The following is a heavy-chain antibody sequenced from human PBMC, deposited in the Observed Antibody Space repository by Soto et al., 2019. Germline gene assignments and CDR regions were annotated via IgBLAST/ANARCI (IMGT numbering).Heavy chain of an antibody. V-gene: IGHV1-18*04. J-gene: IGHJ6*02. CDR3: ARLDHRSGKHYYYYYGMDV. D-gene: IGHD3-3*01. CDR2: ISAYNGNT. Sequence: ASVKVSCKASGYTFTSYGISWVRQAPGQGLEWMGWISAYNGNTNYAQKLQGRVTMTTDTSTSTAYMELRSLRSDDTAVYYCARLDHRSGKHYYYYYGMDVCGQGPTVTVYS. CDR1: GYTFTSYG.